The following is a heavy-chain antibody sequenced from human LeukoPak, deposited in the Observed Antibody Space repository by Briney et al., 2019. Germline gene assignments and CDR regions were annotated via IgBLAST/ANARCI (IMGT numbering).Heavy chain of an antibody. V-gene: IGHV1-69*06. CDR3: ARDSVAVTRFYYYYMDV. D-gene: IGHD4-17*01. CDR1: GGTFSSYA. Sequence: SVKVSCKASGGTFSSYAISWVRQAPGQGLEWMGGIIPIFGTANYAQKFRGRVTITADKSTRTAYMELSSLRSEDTAVYYCARDSVAVTRFYYYYMDVWGKGTTVTISS. CDR2: IIPIFGTA. J-gene: IGHJ6*03.